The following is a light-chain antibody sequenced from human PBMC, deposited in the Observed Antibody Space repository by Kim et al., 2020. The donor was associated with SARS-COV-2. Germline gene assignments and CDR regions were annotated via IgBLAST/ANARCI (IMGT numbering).Light chain of an antibody. J-gene: IGLJ3*02. CDR3: AAWDDSLSGPGV. V-gene: IGLV1-47*01. CDR2: RNN. Sequence: HSVLTQPPSASGTPGQRVTISCSGSSSNIGSNYVYWYQQLPGTAPKLLIYRNNQRPSGVPDRFSGSKSGTSASLAISGLRSEDEADYYCAAWDDSLSGPGVFGGGTQLTVL. CDR1: SSNIGSNY.